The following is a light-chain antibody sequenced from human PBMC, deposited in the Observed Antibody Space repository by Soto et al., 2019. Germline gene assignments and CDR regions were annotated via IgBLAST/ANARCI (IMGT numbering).Light chain of an antibody. CDR1: SSDVGGYNY. CDR3: SSYTSSSAPYV. J-gene: IGLJ1*01. V-gene: IGLV2-14*01. CDR2: DVS. Sequence: QSVLTQPASVSGSPGQSITISCTGTSSDVGGYNYVSWYQQHPGKAPKLMIYDVSNRPSGVSNRFSGSKSGNTASLTISGLQAEDEADYECSSYTSSSAPYVFGTGTKVTVL.